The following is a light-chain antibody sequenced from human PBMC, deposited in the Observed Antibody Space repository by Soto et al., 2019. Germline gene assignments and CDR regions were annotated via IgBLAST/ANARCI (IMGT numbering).Light chain of an antibody. CDR1: ESISTW. J-gene: IGKJ5*01. V-gene: IGKV1-5*01. CDR3: QQYRSFPIT. CDR2: DAS. Sequence: EIQMTQSPSTLSASVGERVTLTCRASESISTWLAWYQQKPGKAPKVLMYDASSLESGVPSRFSGSGSGTEFTLTISGLQPGDSATYYCQQYRSFPITFGQGTRLEIK.